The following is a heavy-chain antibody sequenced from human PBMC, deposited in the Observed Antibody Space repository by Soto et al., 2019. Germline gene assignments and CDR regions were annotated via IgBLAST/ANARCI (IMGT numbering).Heavy chain of an antibody. Sequence: PSETLSLTCTVSGGSISTDSHYWGWIRQPPGKGLEWIGSVYYAGSTYKNPSLHSRVTISVDTSKNHFSLKLNSVTAADTAVYYCARHPSDFWFDPWGQGTLVTVSS. CDR1: GGSISTDSHY. J-gene: IGHJ5*02. CDR2: VYYAGST. CDR3: ARHPSDFWFDP. V-gene: IGHV4-39*01. D-gene: IGHD2-21*02.